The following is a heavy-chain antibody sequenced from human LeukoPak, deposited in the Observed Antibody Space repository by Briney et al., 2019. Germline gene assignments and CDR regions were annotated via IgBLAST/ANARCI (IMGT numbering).Heavy chain of an antibody. D-gene: IGHD4-17*01. CDR3: ATLRDYAWTH. CDR1: GFTFRDYY. CDR2: ISTRDSSGHT. J-gene: IGHJ4*02. Sequence: GGSLRLSCAASGFTFRDYYMSWIRQALGKGLEWVSFISTRDSSGHTNYAESVRGRFTISRDDGQNSLYLQMNSLRAEDTALYYCATLRDYAWTHWGQGTLVTVSS. V-gene: IGHV3-11*06.